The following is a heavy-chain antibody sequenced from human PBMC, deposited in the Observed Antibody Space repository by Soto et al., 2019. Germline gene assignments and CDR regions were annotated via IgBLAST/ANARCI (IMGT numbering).Heavy chain of an antibody. J-gene: IGHJ4*02. V-gene: IGHV1-69*13. Sequence: SVKVSCKASGGTFSSYAISWVRQAPGQGLEWMGGIIPIFGTANYAQKFQGRVTITADESTSTAYMELGSLRSEDTAVYYCQRAKDIVATKFDYWGQGTLVTVSS. CDR1: GGTFSSYA. CDR3: QRAKDIVATKFDY. D-gene: IGHD5-12*01. CDR2: IIPIFGTA.